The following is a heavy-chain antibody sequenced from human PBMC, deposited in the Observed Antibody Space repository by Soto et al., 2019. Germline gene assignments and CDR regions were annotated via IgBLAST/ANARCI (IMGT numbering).Heavy chain of an antibody. Sequence: PGGSLRLPCAASGFTFSSYAMSWVRQAPGKGLEWVSAISGSGGSTYYADSVKGRFTISRDNSKNTLYLQMNSLRAEDTAVYYCAKAGMITFGGAYYFDYWGQGTLVTVSS. CDR1: GFTFSSYA. CDR3: AKAGMITFGGAYYFDY. V-gene: IGHV3-23*01. CDR2: ISGSGGST. D-gene: IGHD3-16*01. J-gene: IGHJ4*01.